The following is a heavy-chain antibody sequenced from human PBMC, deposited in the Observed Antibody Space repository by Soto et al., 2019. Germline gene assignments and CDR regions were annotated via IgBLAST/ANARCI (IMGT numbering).Heavy chain of an antibody. J-gene: IGHJ4*02. CDR3: AKASTYEYVWGSFRYYFDY. CDR2: ISGSGDRT. Sequence: EVQLLESGGGLVQPGGSLRLSCAASGFSFNIYAMSWVRQAPGKGLEWVSGISGSGDRTHYVDSVKGRFTISRDNVKNTLYLQMNSLRAEDTAVYYCAKASTYEYVWGSFRYYFDYWGQGALVTVSS. V-gene: IGHV3-23*01. CDR1: GFSFNIYA. D-gene: IGHD3-16*02.